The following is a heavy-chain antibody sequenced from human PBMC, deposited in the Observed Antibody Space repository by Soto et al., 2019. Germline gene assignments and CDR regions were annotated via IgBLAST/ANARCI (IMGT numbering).Heavy chain of an antibody. D-gene: IGHD3-22*01. CDR1: GFTVSSYS. CDR2: ISSSSSTI. J-gene: IGHJ4*02. Sequence: PGGSLRLSCAASGFTVSSYSMNWVRQAPGKGLEWVSYISSSSSTIYYADSVKGRFTISRDNAKNSLYLQMNSLRDEDTAVYYCARETSTYYYDSSAYLGFDYWGQGTLVTVSS. V-gene: IGHV3-48*02. CDR3: ARETSTYYYDSSAYLGFDY.